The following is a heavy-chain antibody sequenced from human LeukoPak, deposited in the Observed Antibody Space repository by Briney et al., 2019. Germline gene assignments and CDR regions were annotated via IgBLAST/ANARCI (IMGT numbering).Heavy chain of an antibody. Sequence: SETLSLTCIVSGDSISGYYWSWIRQPPGKGLEWIGYMHYSGSSNYNPSLKSRVTISGDTSKNQFSLKLSSVTAADTAVYYCARGFSPNWFDPWGQGTLVTVSS. CDR2: MHYSGSS. CDR3: ARGFSPNWFDP. CDR1: GDSISGYY. V-gene: IGHV4-59*01. J-gene: IGHJ5*02.